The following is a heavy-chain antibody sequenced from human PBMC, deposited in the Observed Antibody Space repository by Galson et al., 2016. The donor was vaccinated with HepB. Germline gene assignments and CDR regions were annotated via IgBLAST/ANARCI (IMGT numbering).Heavy chain of an antibody. CDR3: STNLGYCSGGSCYLSGGMDV. D-gene: IGHD2-15*01. CDR1: GGTFSSYA. V-gene: IGHV1-69*13. CDR2: IIPIFGTT. J-gene: IGHJ6*02. Sequence: SVKVYCKASGGTFSSYAIGWVRQAPGQGLEWMGGIIPIFGTTNYAQKFQGRVTITADESTSTAYMELSSLRSEDTAVYYCSTNLGYCSGGSCYLSGGMDVWGQGTTVTVSS.